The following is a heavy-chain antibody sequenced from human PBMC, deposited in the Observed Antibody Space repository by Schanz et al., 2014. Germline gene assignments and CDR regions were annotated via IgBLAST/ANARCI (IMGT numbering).Heavy chain of an antibody. CDR3: ASNRPYGTTWLGGFDY. V-gene: IGHV3-7*01. CDR2: IKHDGDEK. J-gene: IGHJ4*02. Sequence: EVQLVESGGGLVQPGGSLRLSCAVSGFTFRNYWMSWVRQAPGKGLEWVANIKHDGDEKDYVDSVKGRFTISRDNAKKSLYLEMNSLRAEDTAVYYCASNRPYGTTWLGGFDYWGQGTLVSVSS. CDR1: GFTFRNYW. D-gene: IGHD6-13*01.